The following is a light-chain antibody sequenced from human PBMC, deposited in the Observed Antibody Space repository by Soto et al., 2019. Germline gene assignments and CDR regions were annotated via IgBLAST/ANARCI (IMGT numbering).Light chain of an antibody. Sequence: QSVLTQPASVSGSPGQSITISCTGTSSDVGGYNYVSWYQQHPGKAPKLMIYEVSNRPSGVSNRFSGSKSGNTASLTISGLQAEDEADYYCSSYTSSSTPYVFGPRTKVTVL. V-gene: IGLV2-14*01. J-gene: IGLJ1*01. CDR1: SSDVGGYNY. CDR3: SSYTSSSTPYV. CDR2: EVS.